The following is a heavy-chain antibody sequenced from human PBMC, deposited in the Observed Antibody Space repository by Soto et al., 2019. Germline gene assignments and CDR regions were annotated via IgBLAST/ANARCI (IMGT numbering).Heavy chain of an antibody. CDR1: GGPFSSYA. J-gene: IGHJ5*02. V-gene: IGHV1-69*13. D-gene: IGHD3-10*01. Sequence: SVKVCFKASGGPFSSYAIHWVRQAPGQGLEWMGGIIPMYGPAKYAQRFQGRVTITADESTTAVYMELTSLTSQDTAVYYCARVTSMVRGVIDNWFDPWGPGTLVTVSS. CDR3: ARVTSMVRGVIDNWFDP. CDR2: IIPMYGPA.